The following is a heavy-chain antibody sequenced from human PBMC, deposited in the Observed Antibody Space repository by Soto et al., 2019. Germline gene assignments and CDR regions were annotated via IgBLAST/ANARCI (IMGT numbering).Heavy chain of an antibody. Sequence: GGSLRLSCAASGFTFSNAWMSWVRQAPGKGLEWVGRIKSKTDGGTKDYAAPVKGRFTISRDDSKNTLYLQMNSLKTEDTAVYYCTTPRWGGYPHPFDYWGQGTLVTVSS. J-gene: IGHJ4*02. V-gene: IGHV3-15*01. CDR1: GFTFSNAW. CDR2: IKSKTDGGTK. CDR3: TTPRWGGYPHPFDY. D-gene: IGHD5-12*01.